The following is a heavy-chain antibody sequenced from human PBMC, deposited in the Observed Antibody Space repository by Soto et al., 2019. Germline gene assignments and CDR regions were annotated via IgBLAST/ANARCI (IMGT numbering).Heavy chain of an antibody. Sequence: SETLSLTCTVSGGSVSSGSYYWSWIRQPPGKGLEWIGYIYYSGSTYYNPSLKSRVTISVDTSKNQFSLKLSSVTAADTAVYYCASGPHSGYGPFEIWGQGTMITVSS. CDR1: GGSVSSGSYY. CDR2: IYYSGST. CDR3: ASGPHSGYGPFEI. D-gene: IGHD5-12*01. J-gene: IGHJ3*02. V-gene: IGHV4-61*01.